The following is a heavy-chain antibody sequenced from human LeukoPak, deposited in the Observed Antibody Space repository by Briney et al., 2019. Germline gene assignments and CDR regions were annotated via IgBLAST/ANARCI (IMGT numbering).Heavy chain of an antibody. V-gene: IGHV4-34*01. CDR2: INHSGST. J-gene: IGHJ4*02. D-gene: IGHD3-22*01. CDR1: GGSFSGYY. CDR3: VRHVGYYYDSSGYFDY. Sequence: SETLSLTCAVYGGSFSGYYWSWIRQPPGKGLEWIGEINHSGSTNYNPSLKSRVTISVDTSKNQFSLNLNSVTAADTAVYYCVRHVGYYYDSSGYFDYWGQGTLVTVTS.